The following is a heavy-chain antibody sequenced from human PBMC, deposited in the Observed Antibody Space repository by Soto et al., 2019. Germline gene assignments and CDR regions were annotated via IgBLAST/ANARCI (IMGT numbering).Heavy chain of an antibody. CDR2: IYYSGST. D-gene: IGHD2-2*01. Sequence: SETLSLTCTFSGGSISSCGYYWCWIRQHPGKGLEWIGYIYYSGSTYYNPSLKSRVTISVDTSKNQFSLKLSSVTAADTAVYYCARANVVVPAAILHYYYGMDVWGQGTTVTVSS. J-gene: IGHJ6*02. V-gene: IGHV4-31*03. CDR1: GGSISSCGYY. CDR3: ARANVVVPAAILHYYYGMDV.